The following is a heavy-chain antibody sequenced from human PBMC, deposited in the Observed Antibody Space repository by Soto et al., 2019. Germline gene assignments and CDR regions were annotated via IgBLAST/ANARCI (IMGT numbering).Heavy chain of an antibody. Sequence: ASVKLSCKASGYSFIIYGISLVRQAPGQGLEWMGWISAYNGNTNYAQKLQGRVTMTTDTSTSTAYMELRSLRSDDTAVYYCARMYGDYGNDAFDIWGQGTMVTVSS. CDR1: GYSFIIYG. V-gene: IGHV1-18*01. CDR3: ARMYGDYGNDAFDI. J-gene: IGHJ3*02. D-gene: IGHD4-17*01. CDR2: ISAYNGNT.